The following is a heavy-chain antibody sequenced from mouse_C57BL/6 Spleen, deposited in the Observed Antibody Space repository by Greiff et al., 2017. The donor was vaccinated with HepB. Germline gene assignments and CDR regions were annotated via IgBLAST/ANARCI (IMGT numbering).Heavy chain of an antibody. CDR2: INYDGSST. CDR1: GFTFSDYY. Sequence: EVQVVESEGGLVQPGSSMKLSCTASGFTFSDYYMAWVRQVPEKGLEWVANINYDGSSTYYLDSLKSRFIISRDTAKNILYLQMSSLKSEDTATYYCARGGPFDYWGQGTTLTVSS. J-gene: IGHJ2*01. CDR3: ARGGPFDY. V-gene: IGHV5-16*01.